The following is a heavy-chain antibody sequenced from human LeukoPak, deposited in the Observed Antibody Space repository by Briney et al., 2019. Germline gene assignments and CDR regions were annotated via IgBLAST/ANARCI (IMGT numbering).Heavy chain of an antibody. CDR3: TRVKRGFLEWLLSNY. CDR1: GFTFGDYA. CDR2: IRSKAYGGTT. J-gene: IGHJ4*02. D-gene: IGHD3-3*01. V-gene: IGHV3-49*04. Sequence: GGSLRLSCTASGFTFGDYAMSWVRQAPAKGLEWVGFIRSKAYGGTTEYAASVKGRFTISRDDSKSIAYLQMNSLKTEDTAVYYCTRVKRGFLEWLLSNYWGQGTLVTVSS.